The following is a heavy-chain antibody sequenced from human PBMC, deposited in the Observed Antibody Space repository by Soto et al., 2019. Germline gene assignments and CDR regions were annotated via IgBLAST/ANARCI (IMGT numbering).Heavy chain of an antibody. CDR3: ARRERAAGTDWWFDP. CDR2: IYDSGMS. Sequence: PSETLSLTCTVSGGSISSRGYYWNWVRQHPGKGLEWIGYIYDSGMSYYSASLESRVTISVDTSKNQFSLKLSSVTAADTAVYYCARRERAAGTDWWFDPWGQGTLVTVSS. J-gene: IGHJ5*02. CDR1: GGSISSRGYY. V-gene: IGHV4-31*03. D-gene: IGHD6-13*01.